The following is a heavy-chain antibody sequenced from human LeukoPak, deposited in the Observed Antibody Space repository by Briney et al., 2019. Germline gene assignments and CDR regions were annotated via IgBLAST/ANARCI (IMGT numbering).Heavy chain of an antibody. CDR1: GGTFSSYA. CDR3: AREGRQIFGYSGYDPRWFDP. D-gene: IGHD5-12*01. CDR2: IIPIFGTA. J-gene: IGHJ5*02. V-gene: IGHV1-69*05. Sequence: GSSVKVSCKASGGTFSSYAISWVRQAPGQGLEWMGGIIPIFGTANYAQKFQGRVTITTDESTSTAYMELSSLRSEDTAVYYCAREGRQIFGYSGYDPRWFDPWGQGTLVTVSS.